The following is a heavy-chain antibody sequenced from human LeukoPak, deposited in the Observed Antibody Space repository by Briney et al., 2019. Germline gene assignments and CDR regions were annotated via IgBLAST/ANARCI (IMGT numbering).Heavy chain of an antibody. J-gene: IGHJ4*02. V-gene: IGHV4-34*01. Sequence: KPSETLSLTCAVYGGSFSGYYWSWIRQPPGKGLEWIGEINHSGSTNYSPSLKSRVTISVDTSKNQFSLKLSSVTAADTAVYYCARAVVGSRDYWGQGTLVTVSS. CDR1: GGSFSGYY. CDR2: INHSGST. D-gene: IGHD2-15*01. CDR3: ARAVVGSRDY.